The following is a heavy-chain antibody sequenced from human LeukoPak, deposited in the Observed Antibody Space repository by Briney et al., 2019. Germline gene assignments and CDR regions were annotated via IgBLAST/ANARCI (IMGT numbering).Heavy chain of an antibody. V-gene: IGHV3-30*18. CDR2: ISYDGSNK. CDR3: AKDPGIVGATQLDY. J-gene: IGHJ4*02. CDR1: GFTFSSYG. D-gene: IGHD1-26*01. Sequence: GRSLRLSCAASGFTFSSYGMHWVRQAPGKGLEWVAVISYDGSNKYYADSVKGRLTISRDNSKNTLYLQMNSLRAEDTAVYYCAKDPGIVGATQLDYWGQGTLVTVSS.